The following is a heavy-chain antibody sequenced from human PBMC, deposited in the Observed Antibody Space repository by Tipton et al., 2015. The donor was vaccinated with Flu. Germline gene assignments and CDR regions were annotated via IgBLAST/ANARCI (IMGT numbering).Heavy chain of an antibody. CDR2: ISPGSDNT. Sequence: SLRLSCAASGFTFSSYSMSWVRQPAGKGLEWVSAISPGSDNTPYADSVKGRFTISRDNSKNTMFLQMNSLRAEDTAVYYCAKCGAGTPSGYHDAFDIGGQGTMVPVSS. CDR3: AKCGAGTPSGYHDAFDI. J-gene: IGHJ3*02. D-gene: IGHD6-19*01. CDR1: GFTFSSYS. V-gene: IGHV3-23*01.